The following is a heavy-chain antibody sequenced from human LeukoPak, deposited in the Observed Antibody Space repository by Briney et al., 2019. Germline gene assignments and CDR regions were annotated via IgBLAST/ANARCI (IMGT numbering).Heavy chain of an antibody. V-gene: IGHV1-2*02. J-gene: IGHJ3*02. CDR2: INPNSGGT. CDR3: ARWGGNDACDI. CDR1: GYTFTSYY. Sequence: ASVKVSCKASGYTFTSYYMHWVRQAPGQGLEWMGWINPNSGGTNYARKFQGRVTMTRDTSITTVYMELSRLRSDDTAVYYCARWGGNDACDIWGQGTMVTVSS. D-gene: IGHD3-16*01.